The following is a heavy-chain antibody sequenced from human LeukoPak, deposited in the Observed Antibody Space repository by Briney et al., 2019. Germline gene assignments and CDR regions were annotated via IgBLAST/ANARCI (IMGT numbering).Heavy chain of an antibody. CDR3: AKVTYGSGTYGAFDY. CDR1: GFTFSSHG. CDR2: ISGSGDNT. D-gene: IGHD3-10*01. V-gene: IGHV3-23*01. Sequence: LSGGTLRLSCAASGFTFSSHGMGWVRQAPGKGLEWVSTISGSGDNTYYADSVKGRFTISRDNSKNTLYLQMNSLRAEDTAVYYRAKVTYGSGTYGAFDYWGQGTLVTVSS. J-gene: IGHJ4*02.